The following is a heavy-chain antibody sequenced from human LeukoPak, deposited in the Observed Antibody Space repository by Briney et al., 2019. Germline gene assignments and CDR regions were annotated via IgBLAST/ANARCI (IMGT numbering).Heavy chain of an antibody. CDR3: ARELGLDWYFDL. CDR2: INHSGST. J-gene: IGHJ2*01. Sequence: SETLSLTCAVYGGSFSGYYWSWIRQPPGKGLEWIGEINHSGSTNYNPSLKSRVTISVDTSKNQFSLKLSSVTAADTAVYYCARELGLDWYFDLWGRGTLVTVSS. CDR1: GGSFSGYY. V-gene: IGHV4-34*01. D-gene: IGHD7-27*01.